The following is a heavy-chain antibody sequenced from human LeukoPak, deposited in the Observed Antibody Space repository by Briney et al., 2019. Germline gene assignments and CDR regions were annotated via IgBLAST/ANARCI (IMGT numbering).Heavy chain of an antibody. V-gene: IGHV7-4-1*02. Sequence: CTVSGGSISSYYWSWIRQPPGKGLEWMGWINTNTGNPTYAQGFTGRFVFSLDTSVSTAYLQISSLKAEDTAVYYRARDVRILLDYWGQGTLVTVSS. CDR2: INTNTGNP. CDR3: ARDVRILLDY. J-gene: IGHJ4*02. D-gene: IGHD1-14*01. CDR1: GGSISSYY.